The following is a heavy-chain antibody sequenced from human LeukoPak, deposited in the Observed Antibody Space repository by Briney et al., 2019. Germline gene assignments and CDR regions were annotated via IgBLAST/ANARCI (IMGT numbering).Heavy chain of an antibody. Sequence: ASVKVSCKASGYTFTSYGISWVRQAPGQGLEWMGWISAYNGNTNYAQKLQGRVTMTTDTSTSTAYVELRSLRSDDTAVYYCARDVVVVPADLDYWGQGTLVTVSS. J-gene: IGHJ4*02. CDR2: ISAYNGNT. D-gene: IGHD2-2*01. CDR3: ARDVVVVPADLDY. CDR1: GYTFTSYG. V-gene: IGHV1-18*01.